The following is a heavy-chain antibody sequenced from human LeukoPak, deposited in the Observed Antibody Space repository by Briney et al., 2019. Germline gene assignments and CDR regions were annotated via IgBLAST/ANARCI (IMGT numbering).Heavy chain of an antibody. V-gene: IGHV4-38-2*02. Sequence: SETLSLTCTVSGYSISSGYYWGWIRQPPGKGLEWIGSIYHSGSTYYNPSLKSRVTISVDTSKNQFSLELSSVTAADTAVYYCARVFGGYCSSTSCKHRGWLRLLYFDYWGQGTLVTVSS. CDR2: IYHSGST. CDR3: ARVFGGYCSSTSCKHRGWLRLLYFDY. J-gene: IGHJ4*02. D-gene: IGHD2-2*01. CDR1: GYSISSGYY.